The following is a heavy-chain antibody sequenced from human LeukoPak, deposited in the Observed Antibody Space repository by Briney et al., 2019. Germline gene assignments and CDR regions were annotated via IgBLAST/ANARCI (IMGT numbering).Heavy chain of an antibody. CDR1: GYTFSDHY. D-gene: IGHD4-17*01. CDR3: ARGATVTTPYFYYYGMDV. CDR2: INPNSGVP. J-gene: IGHJ6*02. V-gene: IGHV1-2*02. Sequence: ASVKVSCKASGYTFSDHYIHWVRQAPGQGLEWMGWINPNSGVPNYAQKFEGGVIMTRDTSVSTAYMEVSSLRSDDTAVYYCARGATVTTPYFYYYGMDVWGQGTTVTVSS.